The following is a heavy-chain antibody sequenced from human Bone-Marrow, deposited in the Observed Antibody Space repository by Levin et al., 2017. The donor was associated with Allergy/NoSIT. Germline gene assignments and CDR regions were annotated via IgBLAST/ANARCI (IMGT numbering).Heavy chain of an antibody. V-gene: IGHV3-30*04. CDR1: GFTFSSYA. Sequence: GGSLRLSCAASGFTFSSYAMHWVRQAPGKGLEWVAVISYDGSNKYYADSVKGRFTISRDNSKNTLYLQMNSLRAEDTAVYYCARDNPLDTAMVSEFWGYYFDYWGQGTLVTVSS. CDR3: ARDNPLDTAMVSEFWGYYFDY. J-gene: IGHJ4*02. CDR2: ISYDGSNK. D-gene: IGHD5-18*01.